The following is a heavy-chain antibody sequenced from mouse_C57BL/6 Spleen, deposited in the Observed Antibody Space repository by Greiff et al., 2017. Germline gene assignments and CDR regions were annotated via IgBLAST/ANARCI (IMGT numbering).Heavy chain of an antibody. Sequence: VQLQQSGAELVRPGASVKLSCTASGFNIKDDYMHWVKQRPEQGLEWIGWIDPENGDTEYASKFQGKATITADTSSNTAYLQLSSLTSEDTAVYYCTTVLAQNAMDYWGQGTSVTVSS. CDR1: GFNIKDDY. J-gene: IGHJ4*01. V-gene: IGHV14-4*01. CDR3: TTVLAQNAMDY. CDR2: IDPENGDT.